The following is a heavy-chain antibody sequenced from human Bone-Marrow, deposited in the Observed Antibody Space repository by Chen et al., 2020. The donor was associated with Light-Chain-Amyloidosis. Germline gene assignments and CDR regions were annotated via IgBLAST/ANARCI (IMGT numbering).Heavy chain of an antibody. CDR1: DGSINSGDYY. Sequence: QLQLQESGPGLVKPSETLSLTCTVSDGSINSGDYYWGWLRQSPGKGLEWIGSIYYSGAAFYNPTLRSRGTISLATSKNLLSLRLTSGTAADTAVYYCSIRIAVPGANEETWGQGTLVTVSS. V-gene: IGHV4-39*02. CDR3: SIRIAVPGANEET. J-gene: IGHJ5*02. D-gene: IGHD6-19*01. CDR2: IYYSGAA.